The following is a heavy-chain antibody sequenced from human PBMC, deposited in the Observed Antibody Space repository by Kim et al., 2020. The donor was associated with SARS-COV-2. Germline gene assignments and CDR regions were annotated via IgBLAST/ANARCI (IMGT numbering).Heavy chain of an antibody. CDR2: INHSGST. CDR1: GGSFSGYY. CDR3: ARHPPYSSSHNWFDP. Sequence: SETLSLTCAVYGGSFSGYYWSWIRQPPGKGLEWIGEINHSGSTNYNPSLKSRVTISVDTSKNQFSLKLSSVTAADTAVYYCARHPPYSSSHNWFDPWGQGTLVTVSS. V-gene: IGHV4-34*01. J-gene: IGHJ5*02. D-gene: IGHD6-13*01.